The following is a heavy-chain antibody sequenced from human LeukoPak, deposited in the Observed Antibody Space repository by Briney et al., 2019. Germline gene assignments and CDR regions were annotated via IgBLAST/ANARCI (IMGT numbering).Heavy chain of an antibody. Sequence: SETLSLTCTVSGGSISNYFWSWIRQSPGKGLEWIGYIHYSGSTNYNPSLRSRVTISVDTSKNQFSLKLSPVTAADAAVYYCARLTNTGNYQYYFDYWGQGTLVTVSS. CDR3: ARLTNTGNYQYYFDY. J-gene: IGHJ4*02. V-gene: IGHV4-59*08. D-gene: IGHD1-26*01. CDR1: GGSISNYF. CDR2: IHYSGST.